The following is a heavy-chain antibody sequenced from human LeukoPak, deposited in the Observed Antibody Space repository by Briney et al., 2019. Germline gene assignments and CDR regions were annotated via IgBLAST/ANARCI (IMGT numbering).Heavy chain of an antibody. J-gene: IGHJ4*02. V-gene: IGHV3-74*01. Sequence: GGSLRLSCAASGFTFSSYWMHWVRQAPGKGLVWVSRINSDGSTTNYADSVKGRFTISRDNAKNTLYLQMNSLRAEDTAVYYCARRSSGSPPYYFDYWGQGTLVPVSS. CDR1: GFTFSSYW. CDR3: ARRSSGSPPYYFDY. D-gene: IGHD1-26*01. CDR2: INSDGSTT.